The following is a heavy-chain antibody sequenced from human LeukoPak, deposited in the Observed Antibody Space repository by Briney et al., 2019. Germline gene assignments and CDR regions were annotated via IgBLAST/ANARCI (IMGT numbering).Heavy chain of an antibody. J-gene: IGHJ4*02. CDR1: GGSISSYY. D-gene: IGHD2-15*01. V-gene: IGHV4-59*01. Sequence: SETLSLTCTVSGGSISSYYWSWIRQPPGKGLEWIAYIYYSGSTNYNPSLKSRVTISVDTSKNQFSLKLSSVTAADTAVYYCAREVGCSGGSCSDYWGQGTLVTVSS. CDR3: AREVGCSGGSCSDY. CDR2: IYYSGST.